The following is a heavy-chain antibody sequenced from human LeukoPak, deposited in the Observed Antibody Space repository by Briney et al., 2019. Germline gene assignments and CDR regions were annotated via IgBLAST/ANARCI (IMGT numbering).Heavy chain of an antibody. J-gene: IGHJ4*02. V-gene: IGHV3-23*01. D-gene: IGHD3-10*02. Sequence: GGSLRLSCAVSGFMFSSFSMSWVRHVPGKGLEWVLTISAGGSTYYADSVKGRFTISRDNSKNTLFLQMNSLRAEDTAIYYCAKRPAAVRGVIPYLDYWGQGTLVTVSS. CDR3: AKRPAAVRGVIPYLDY. CDR1: GFMFSSFS. CDR2: ISAGGST.